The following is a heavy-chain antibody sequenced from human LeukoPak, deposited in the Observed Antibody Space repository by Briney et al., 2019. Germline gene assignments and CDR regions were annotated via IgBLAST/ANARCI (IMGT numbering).Heavy chain of an antibody. CDR2: INHSGST. V-gene: IGHV4-34*01. CDR1: GGSFSGYY. D-gene: IGHD2-15*01. J-gene: IGHJ4*02. CDR3: ARSMSLVVALHY. Sequence: SETLSLTCAVYGGSFSGYYWSWVRQPPGKGREGIGEINHSGSTNYNPSLKSRVTISVDPSKNQFSLKLSSVTAADTAVYYCARSMSLVVALHYWGQGTLVTVSS.